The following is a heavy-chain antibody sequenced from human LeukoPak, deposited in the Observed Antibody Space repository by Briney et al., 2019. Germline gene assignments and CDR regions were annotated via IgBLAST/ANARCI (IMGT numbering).Heavy chain of an antibody. Sequence: PGRSLRLSCAASGFTFDDYAMHWVRPAPGKGLEWVSGIRWNSGRIGYADSVKGRFTISRDNAKNYLYLQMNSPRAEDRAVYYCAKDIRYGCSGGRCFGEDAFDIRGEGKMVTVSS. V-gene: IGHV3-9*01. CDR1: GFTFDDYA. CDR2: IRWNSGRI. J-gene: IGHJ3*02. CDR3: AKDIRYGCSGGRCFGEDAFDI. D-gene: IGHD2-15*01.